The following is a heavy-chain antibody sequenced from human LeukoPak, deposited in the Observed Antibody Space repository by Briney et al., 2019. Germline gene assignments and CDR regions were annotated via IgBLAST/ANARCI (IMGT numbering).Heavy chain of an antibody. Sequence: SETLSLTCAVYGGSFSGYYWSWIRQPPGKGLEWIGEINHSGSTNYNPSLKSRVTISVDTSKNQFSLKLSSVTAADTAVYYCARGRAVAGWSRYYFDYWGQGTLVTVS. CDR1: GGSFSGYY. CDR3: ARGRAVAGWSRYYFDY. V-gene: IGHV4-34*01. D-gene: IGHD6-19*01. CDR2: INHSGST. J-gene: IGHJ4*02.